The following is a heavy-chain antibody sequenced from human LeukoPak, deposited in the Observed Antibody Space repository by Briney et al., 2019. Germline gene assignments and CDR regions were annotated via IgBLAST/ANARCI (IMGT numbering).Heavy chain of an antibody. CDR1: GGSLNDYY. J-gene: IGHJ4*02. Sequence: PSETLSLTCAVYGGSLNDYYWSWIRQSPGKGLEWIGEVNHSGSANYNPSLKSRVSISVDMSKNQFSLKVSSVTAADTAVYFCARHGYSIHLLDSWGQGTLVTVSS. CDR3: ARHGYSIHLLDS. CDR2: VNHSGSA. D-gene: IGHD5-24*01. V-gene: IGHV4-34*01.